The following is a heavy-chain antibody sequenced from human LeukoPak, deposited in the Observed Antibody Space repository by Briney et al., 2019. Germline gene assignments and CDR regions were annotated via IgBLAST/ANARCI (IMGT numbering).Heavy chain of an antibody. J-gene: IGHJ4*02. CDR1: GYSFTTYW. D-gene: IGHD2-2*01. CDR2: IYPDDSDT. Sequence: GVSLRISCEGSGYSFTTYWIAWVRQMPGKGLEWMGIIYPDDSDTKYSPSFQGQVTIPIDKSIRTAYLQWSSLKASDTAVYYCARTYCSTKACSYFDFWGQGTLVTVSS. V-gene: IGHV5-51*01. CDR3: ARTYCSTKACSYFDF.